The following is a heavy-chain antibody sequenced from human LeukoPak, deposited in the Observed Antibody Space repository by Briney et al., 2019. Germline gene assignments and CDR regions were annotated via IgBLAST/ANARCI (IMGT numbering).Heavy chain of an antibody. CDR2: IRYDGNSE. J-gene: IGHJ4*02. CDR3: AKDLTYSSQGGSDS. Sequence: GGSLRLSCTASGFTFSTYDMHWVRQAPGKGLQWVTFIRYDGNSESYADPVKGRFIISRDNSKNTLYLQMNSLRAEDTALYFCAKDLTYSSQGGSDSWGQGTLVTVSS. CDR1: GFTFSTYD. V-gene: IGHV3-30*02. D-gene: IGHD3-16*01.